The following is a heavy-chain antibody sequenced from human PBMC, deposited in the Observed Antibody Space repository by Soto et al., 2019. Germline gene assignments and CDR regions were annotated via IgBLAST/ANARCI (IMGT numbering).Heavy chain of an antibody. CDR2: INPNSGGT. J-gene: IGHJ6*02. Sequence: ASVKVSCKASGYTFTGYYMHWVRQAPGQGLEWMGWINPNSGGTNYAQKFQGRVTMTRDTSISTAYMELSRLRSDDTAVYYCARDGIRISYCGVDCYLLYCYYYGMDVWGQGTTVTVSS. V-gene: IGHV1-2*02. CDR3: ARDGIRISYCGVDCYLLYCYYYGMDV. CDR1: GYTFTGYY. D-gene: IGHD2-21*02.